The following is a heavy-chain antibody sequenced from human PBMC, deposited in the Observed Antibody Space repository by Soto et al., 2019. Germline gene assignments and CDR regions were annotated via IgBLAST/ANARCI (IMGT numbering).Heavy chain of an antibody. J-gene: IGHJ4*02. CDR2: TRQDGGQR. CDR3: VRDGSTGWRFDS. V-gene: IGHV3-7*01. CDR1: GCTLPTSL. Sequence: RLSGDGCGCTLPTSLLSWIRQTPGKGLEWVANTRQDGGQRYLVDSVQGRFTISRDNAKNSVYLQMNSLRAEDTAVYYCVRDGSTGWRFDSWGQGTLVTRSS. D-gene: IGHD6-19*01.